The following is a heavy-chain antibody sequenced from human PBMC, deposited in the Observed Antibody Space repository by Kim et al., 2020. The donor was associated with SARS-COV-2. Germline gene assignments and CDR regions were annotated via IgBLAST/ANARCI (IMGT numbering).Heavy chain of an antibody. CDR1: GFTFSSYG. J-gene: IGHJ6*02. CDR2: ISYDGSNK. V-gene: IGHV3-30*03. Sequence: GGSLRLSCAASGFTFSSYGMHWVRQAPGKGLEWVAVISYDGSNKYYADSVKGRFTISRDNSKNTLYLQMNSLRAEDTAVYYCALGSGSYYKIPYYYYGMDVWGQGTTVTVSS. CDR3: ALGSGSYYKIPYYYYGMDV. D-gene: IGHD3-10*01.